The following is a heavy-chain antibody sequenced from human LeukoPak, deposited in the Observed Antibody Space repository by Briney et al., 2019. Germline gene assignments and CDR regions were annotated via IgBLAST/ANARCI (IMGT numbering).Heavy chain of an antibody. CDR2: IYYSGST. CDR3: ARGGIVGATTLLDY. Sequence: SETLSLTCTVSGGSISSYYWSWIRQPPGKGLEWIGYIYYSGSTNYNPSLKSRVTISVDTSKNQFSLKLSSVTAADTAVYYCARGGIVGATTLLDYWGQGTLVTVSS. CDR1: GGSISSYY. D-gene: IGHD1-26*01. J-gene: IGHJ4*02. V-gene: IGHV4-59*01.